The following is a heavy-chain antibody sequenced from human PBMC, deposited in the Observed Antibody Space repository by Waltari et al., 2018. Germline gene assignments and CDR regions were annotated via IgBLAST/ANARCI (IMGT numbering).Heavy chain of an antibody. CDR1: GYSVISYW. J-gene: IGHJ3*01. CDR3: ARPRRGRDAFDV. Sequence: EVQLVQSGPEVKKTGESLRISCQVSGYSVISYWIAWVRQMPGKGLEYMGIIWPDDSDTRYSPSFQGQVIISVDKSIGTAYLQLNTLKASDTAMYYCARPRRGRDAFDVWGPGTMVAVS. D-gene: IGHD3-10*01. CDR2: IWPDDSDT. V-gene: IGHV5-51*03.